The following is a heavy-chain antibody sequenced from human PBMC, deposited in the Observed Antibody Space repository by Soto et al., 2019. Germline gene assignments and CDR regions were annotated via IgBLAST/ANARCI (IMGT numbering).Heavy chain of an antibody. J-gene: IGHJ4*02. CDR3: ARDFRGSPSSGRSDY. V-gene: IGHV1-46*01. Sequence: ASVKVSCKASGYTFTSYYMHWVRQAPGQGLEWMGIINPSGGSTSYAQKFQGRVTMTRDTSTSTVYMELSSLRSEDTAVYYCARDFRGSPSSGRSDYWGQGTLVTVSS. D-gene: IGHD6-19*01. CDR1: GYTFTSYY. CDR2: INPSGGST.